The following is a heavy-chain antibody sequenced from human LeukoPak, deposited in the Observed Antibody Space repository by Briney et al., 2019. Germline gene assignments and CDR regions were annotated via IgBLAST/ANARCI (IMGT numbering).Heavy chain of an antibody. V-gene: IGHV1-18*04. D-gene: IGHD1-26*01. CDR1: GYTFTGYY. CDR2: ISAYNGNT. Sequence: ASVKVSCKASGYTFTGYYMHWVRQAPGQGLEWMGWISAYNGNTNYAQKLQGRVTMTTDTSTSTAYMELRSLRSDDTAVYYCARDEMGGTNEGPVDYWGQGTLVTVSS. J-gene: IGHJ4*02. CDR3: ARDEMGGTNEGPVDY.